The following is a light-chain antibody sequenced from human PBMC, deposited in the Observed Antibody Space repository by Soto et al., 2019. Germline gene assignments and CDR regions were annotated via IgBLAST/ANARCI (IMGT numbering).Light chain of an antibody. CDR1: QTVSYN. V-gene: IGKV3-20*01. J-gene: IGKJ1*01. CDR2: GAS. Sequence: EIVMTQSPATLSLSPGETATLSCRASQTVSYNLAWYQQKPGQAPRLLIYGASNRATGIPDRFSGSGSGTDFTLTISRLEPEDFAVYYCQQYGSSGTFGQGTKVDIK. CDR3: QQYGSSGT.